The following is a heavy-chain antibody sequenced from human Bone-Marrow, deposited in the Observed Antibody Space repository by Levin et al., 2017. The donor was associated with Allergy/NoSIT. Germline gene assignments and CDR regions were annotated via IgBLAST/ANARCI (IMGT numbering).Heavy chain of an antibody. CDR2: MNPSSGNT. J-gene: IGHJ4*02. D-gene: IGHD2-2*01. CDR3: ARAIRYQLLMEY. CDR1: GDTFSSYD. V-gene: IGHV1-8*01. Sequence: VASVKVSCKTSGDTFSSYDITWVRQAAGQGLEWMGWMNPSSGNTGYAQKFRGRVSMTSDSSITTAYMELSSLESEDTAVYYCARAIRYQLLMEYWGQGTLVTVSS.